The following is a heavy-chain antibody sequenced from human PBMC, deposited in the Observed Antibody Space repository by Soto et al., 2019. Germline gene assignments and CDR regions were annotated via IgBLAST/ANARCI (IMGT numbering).Heavy chain of an antibody. V-gene: IGHV3-23*01. CDR3: AKDQNYYDSRPTDY. CDR1: GFTFSSYA. J-gene: IGHJ4*02. D-gene: IGHD3-22*01. Sequence: EVQLLESGGDLVQPGGSLRLSCAASGFTFSSYAMSWVRQAPGKGLEWVSAISGSGGDTYYAGSVQGRFTISRDNSKNTLYLQMNSLRAEDTAVYYCAKDQNYYDSRPTDYWGQGTPVTVSS. CDR2: ISGSGGDT.